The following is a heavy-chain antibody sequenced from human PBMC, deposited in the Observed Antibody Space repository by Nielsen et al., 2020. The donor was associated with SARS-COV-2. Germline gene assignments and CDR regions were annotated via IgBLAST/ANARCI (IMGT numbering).Heavy chain of an antibody. CDR3: AKEAGYYDSSGYRRYFQH. CDR1: GFTFSSYA. CDR2: ISGSGGSK. Sequence: GESLKISCAASGFTFSSYALSWVRQAPGKGLEWVSAISGSGGSKYYADSVKGRFTISRDNSKNTLYLQMNSLRAEDTDVYYCAKEAGYYDSSGYRRYFQHWGQGTLVTVSS. J-gene: IGHJ1*01. V-gene: IGHV3-23*01. D-gene: IGHD3-22*01.